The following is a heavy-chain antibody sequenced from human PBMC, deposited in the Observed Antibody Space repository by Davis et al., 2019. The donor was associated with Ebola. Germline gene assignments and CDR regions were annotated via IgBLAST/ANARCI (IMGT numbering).Heavy chain of an antibody. V-gene: IGHV3-66*01. CDR2: IYSGGST. Sequence: GESLKISCAASGFTVSDNYMSWVRQAPGKGLEWVSVIYSGGSTYYADSVKGRFTISRDNSKNTLYLQMNSLRAEDTAVYYCAREGLDTAMFYYYGMDVWGQGTTVTVSS. J-gene: IGHJ6*02. CDR3: AREGLDTAMFYYYGMDV. CDR1: GFTVSDNY. D-gene: IGHD5-18*01.